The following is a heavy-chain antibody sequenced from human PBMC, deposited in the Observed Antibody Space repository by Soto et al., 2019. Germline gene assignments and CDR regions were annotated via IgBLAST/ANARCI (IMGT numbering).Heavy chain of an antibody. CDR3: ARSRTSDTSNYYYYFDY. J-gene: IGHJ4*02. D-gene: IGHD3-22*01. CDR1: GGSISSYY. CDR2: IYSSGST. V-gene: IGHV4-4*07. Sequence: SETLSLTGTVSGGSISSYYWNWVRQPAGEGLEWIGRIYSSGSTNYNPSLKSRVTMSVDTSKNQFSLKLTSVTAADTAVYYCARSRTSDTSNYYYYFDYWGQGALVTVSS.